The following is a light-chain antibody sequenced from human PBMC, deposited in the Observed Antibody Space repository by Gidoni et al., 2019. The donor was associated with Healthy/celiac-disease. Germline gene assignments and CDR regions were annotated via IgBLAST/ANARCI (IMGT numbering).Light chain of an antibody. CDR3: QSYDSSNHAV. J-gene: IGLJ7*01. CDR2: ENN. Sequence: NFMLTHPHPVPESPGKPVTSSCTRSSGSMASNYVQWFQQPPGSAPTNVIYENNQMRSGVLDRLSGSIDSASNSASLTSSGQKTEDEADYCGQSYDSSNHAVFGGGTQLTV. V-gene: IGLV6-57*03. CDR1: SGSMASNY.